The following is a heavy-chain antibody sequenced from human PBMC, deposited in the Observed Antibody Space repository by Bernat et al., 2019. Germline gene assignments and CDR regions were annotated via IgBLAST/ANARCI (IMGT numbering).Heavy chain of an antibody. CDR2: ISGSSSTI. V-gene: IGHV3-48*02. D-gene: IGHD6-19*01. Sequence: EVQLVESGGGLVQPGGSLRLSCAASGFTFSSYSMNWVRQAPGKGLEWVSYISGSSSTIYYADSVKGRFTISRDDAKNSLYLQMNSLRDEDTAVYYCARDSVAGTTEWGYWGQGTLVTVSP. J-gene: IGHJ4*02. CDR1: GFTFSSYS. CDR3: ARDSVAGTTEWGY.